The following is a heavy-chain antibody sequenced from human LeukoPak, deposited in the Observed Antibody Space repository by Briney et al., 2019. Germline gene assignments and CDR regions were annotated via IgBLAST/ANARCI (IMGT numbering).Heavy chain of an antibody. CDR3: ARDFELSH. CDR1: GFTFSSYG. CDR2: ICYDGSSK. V-gene: IGHV3-33*01. Sequence: PGRSLRLSCAASGFTFSSYGMHWVRQAPGKGLEWVALICYDGSSKHYADSVRGRFTISRDNSKNTLYLQMNSLRAEDTAVYYCARDFELSHWGQGTLVTVSS. J-gene: IGHJ4*02. D-gene: IGHD3-16*02.